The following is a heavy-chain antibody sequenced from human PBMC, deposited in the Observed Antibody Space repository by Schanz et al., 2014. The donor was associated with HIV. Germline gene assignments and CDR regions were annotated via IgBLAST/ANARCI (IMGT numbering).Heavy chain of an antibody. CDR1: GFSFISYS. V-gene: IGHV3-21*01. CDR3: ARDNEERDIWTGNYYYYGMDV. D-gene: IGHD3-9*01. J-gene: IGHJ6*02. CDR2: ISSSGTYI. Sequence: EVQLVESGGGLVKPGGSLRLSCAASGFSFISYSMNWVRQAPGKGLEWVSSISSSGTYIHYADSVKGRFTISRDNAKNSMYLVMNSLRDEDTAVYYCARDNEERDIWTGNYYYYGMDVWGQGTTVTVAS.